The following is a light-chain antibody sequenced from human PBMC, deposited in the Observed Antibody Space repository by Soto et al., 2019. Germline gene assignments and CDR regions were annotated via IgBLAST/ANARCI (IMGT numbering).Light chain of an antibody. Sequence: DIQLTQSPSFLSASVGDRVTVSCRASQDISTSLAWFQQKAGKVPQLLVYPASTLQDGVPSRFSGSGSGTYFTLTINNLQAEDFATYYCQHLRTYPFSFGQGTKEDIK. CDR1: QDISTS. V-gene: IGKV1-9*01. CDR3: QHLRTYPFS. CDR2: PAS. J-gene: IGKJ2*03.